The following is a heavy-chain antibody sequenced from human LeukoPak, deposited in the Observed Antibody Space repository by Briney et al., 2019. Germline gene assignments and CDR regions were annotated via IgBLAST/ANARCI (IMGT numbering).Heavy chain of an antibody. CDR1: GFSFYHAW. Sequence: GGSLRLSCAASGFSFYHAWMNWVRQAPGKGLEWVGRIKGQPDGGTTDYAAPVRGRFTISRDDSRNTLYLQMNSLKTEDTAVYYCIADTPDFARYDFDYWGQGTLVTVSS. J-gene: IGHJ4*02. CDR2: IKGQPDGGTT. D-gene: IGHD1-1*01. V-gene: IGHV3-15*01. CDR3: IADTPDFARYDFDY.